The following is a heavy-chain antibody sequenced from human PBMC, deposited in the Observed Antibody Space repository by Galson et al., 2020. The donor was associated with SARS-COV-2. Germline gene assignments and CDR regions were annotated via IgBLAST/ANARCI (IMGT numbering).Heavy chain of an antibody. V-gene: IGHV1-18*01. CDR1: GYTFTSYG. CDR3: AREYYYDSSGFLGNWFDP. CDR2: ISAYNGNT. Sequence: ASVKVSCKASGYTFTSYGISWVRQAPGQGLEWMGWISAYNGNTNYAQKLQGRVTMTTDTSTSTAYMELRSLRSDDTAVYYCAREYYYDSSGFLGNWFDPWGQGTLVTVSS. J-gene: IGHJ5*02. D-gene: IGHD3-22*01.